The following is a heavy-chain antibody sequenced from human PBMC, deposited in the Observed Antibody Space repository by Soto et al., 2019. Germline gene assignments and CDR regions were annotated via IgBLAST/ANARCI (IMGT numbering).Heavy chain of an antibody. V-gene: IGHV5-51*01. CDR1: GYSFTSYW. Sequence: GESLKIPCKGSGYSFTSYWIGWVRQMPGKGLEWMGIMYPGDSDTRYSPSFKGEITISADKSISTAYLQWSSLKASDSAMYYCARRAMVRGVDNYYNYGMDIGGQGTSVTVSS. D-gene: IGHD3-10*01. J-gene: IGHJ6*02. CDR2: MYPGDSDT. CDR3: ARRAMVRGVDNYYNYGMDI.